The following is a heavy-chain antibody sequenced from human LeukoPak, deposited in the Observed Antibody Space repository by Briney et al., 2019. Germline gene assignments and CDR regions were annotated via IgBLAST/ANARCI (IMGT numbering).Heavy chain of an antibody. CDR1: GFIFSSYA. CDR3: AKYVTPPGTYYYGLDV. V-gene: IGHV3-23*01. CDR2: ISGSGDAT. Sequence: GGSLRLSCAASGFIFSSYAMNWVRQAPGKGLEWVSGISGSGDATFYADPVKGRFTISRDNSKNTLCLQMNSLRGDDTAVYYCAKYVTPPGTYYYGLDVWGQGTTVTVSS. J-gene: IGHJ6*02. D-gene: IGHD6-13*01.